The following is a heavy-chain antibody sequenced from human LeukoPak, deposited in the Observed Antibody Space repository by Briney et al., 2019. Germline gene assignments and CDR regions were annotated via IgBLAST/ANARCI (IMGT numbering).Heavy chain of an antibody. J-gene: IGHJ4*02. Sequence: SETLSLTCAAYGGSFSGYYWSWIRQPPGKGLEWIGEINHSGSTNYNPSLKSRVTISVDTSKNQFSLKLSSVTAADTAVYYCARSRRGYSYGYVYWGQGTLVTVSS. CDR3: ARSRRGYSYGYVY. CDR2: INHSGST. V-gene: IGHV4-34*01. CDR1: GGSFSGYY. D-gene: IGHD5-18*01.